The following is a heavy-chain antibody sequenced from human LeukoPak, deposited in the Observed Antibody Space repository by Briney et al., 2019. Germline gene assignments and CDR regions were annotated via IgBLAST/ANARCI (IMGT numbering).Heavy chain of an antibody. CDR2: IRSDGST. CDR1: GFTFSSYW. V-gene: IGHV3-74*01. CDR3: ARAGDYGSGSCAFDM. J-gene: IGHJ3*02. D-gene: IGHD3-10*01. Sequence: GGSLRLSCAASGFTFSSYWVHWVRQAPGKGLVWVSRIRSDGSTTYADSVKGRFTISRDNAKNTLYLQMNSLRAEDTAVYYCARAGDYGSGSCAFDMWGQGTMVTVSS.